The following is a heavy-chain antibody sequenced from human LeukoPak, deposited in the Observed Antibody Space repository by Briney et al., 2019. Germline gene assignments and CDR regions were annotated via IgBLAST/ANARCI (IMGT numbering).Heavy chain of an antibody. Sequence: GGSLRLSCAASGFAFTSYGMHWVRQAPGKGLEWVTFIRYDGSDKYYADSVKGRFTISRDNSKNTLYLQMNSLRAEDTAVYYCAKDPEGIVLVPAGFDYWGQGTLVIVSS. J-gene: IGHJ4*02. CDR3: AKDPEGIVLVPAGFDY. D-gene: IGHD2-2*01. V-gene: IGHV3-30*02. CDR2: IRYDGSDK. CDR1: GFAFTSYG.